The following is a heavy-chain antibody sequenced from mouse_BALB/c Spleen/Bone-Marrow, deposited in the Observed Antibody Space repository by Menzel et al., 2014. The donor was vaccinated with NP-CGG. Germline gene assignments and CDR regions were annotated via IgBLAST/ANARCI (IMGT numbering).Heavy chain of an antibody. Sequence: EVKLMESGGGLVQPVGSLRLSCATSGFTFTDHYMNWVRQPPGKALEWLGFIRNKANGYTTEYSASVKGRFTVSRDNSQNILYLQMNTLRAEDSATYYCARDKGRVFFDYWGQGATLTVSS. J-gene: IGHJ2*01. CDR2: IRNKANGYTT. V-gene: IGHV7-3*02. CDR3: ARDKGRVFFDY. CDR1: GFTFTDHY.